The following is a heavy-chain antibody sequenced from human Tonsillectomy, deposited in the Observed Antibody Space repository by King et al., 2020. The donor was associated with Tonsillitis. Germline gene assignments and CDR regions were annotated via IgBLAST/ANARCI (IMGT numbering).Heavy chain of an antibody. V-gene: IGHV5-51*03. CDR3: ARRMMWELCLKNDVFDL. J-gene: IGHJ3*01. CDR2: IYPGDSDT. D-gene: IGHD1-26*01. Sequence: VQLVESGAELKKPGESLKISCKGSGYSFSTYWIGWVRQTPGKGLEWMGFIYPGDSDTRYRPSFQGHVTISVDKYTDTAYLQWNSLTTSDTAMYYCARRMMWELCLKNDVFDLWGQGTVVIVCS. CDR1: GYSFSTYW.